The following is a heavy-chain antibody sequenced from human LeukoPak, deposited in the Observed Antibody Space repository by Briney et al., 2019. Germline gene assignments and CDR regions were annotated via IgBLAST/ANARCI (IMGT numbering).Heavy chain of an antibody. CDR1: GFTFGDYA. CDR3: TAQDIVVVVAVPYMDV. CDR2: IRSKAYGGTT. J-gene: IGHJ6*03. Sequence: GGSLRPSCTASGFTFGDYAMSWFRQAPGKGLEWVGFIRSKAYGGTTEYAASVKGRFTISRDDSKSIAYLQMNSLKTEDTAVYYCTAQDIVVVVAVPYMDVWGKGTTVTVSS. D-gene: IGHD2-15*01. V-gene: IGHV3-49*03.